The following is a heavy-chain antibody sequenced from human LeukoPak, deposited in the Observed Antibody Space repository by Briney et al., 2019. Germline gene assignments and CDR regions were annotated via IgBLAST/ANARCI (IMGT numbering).Heavy chain of an antibody. CDR2: ISSDGSRV. Sequence: GGSLRLSCAASGFTFSDYWMHGVRHAPGKGLVWVSRISSDGSRVTYADSVKGRFTISRDNAKNTLYLQMNSLRAEDTAVYYCARDVAEWHMVIGIDYWGQGTLVTVSS. V-gene: IGHV3-74*01. CDR3: ARDVAEWHMVIGIDY. CDR1: GFTFSDYW. J-gene: IGHJ4*02. D-gene: IGHD2-21*01.